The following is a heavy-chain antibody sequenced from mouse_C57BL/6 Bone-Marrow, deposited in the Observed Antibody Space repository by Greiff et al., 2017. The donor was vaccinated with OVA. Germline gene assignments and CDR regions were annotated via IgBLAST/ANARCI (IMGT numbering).Heavy chain of an antibody. Sequence: VQLQQPGAELVKPGASVKLSCKASGYTFTSYWMHWVKQRPGQGLEWIGMIHPNSGSTNYNEKFKSQATLTVDNSSSPAYMQLNRRTSEDSAVYYCERCNPARFAYWGQGTLVTVSA. J-gene: IGHJ3*01. CDR1: GYTFTSYW. D-gene: IGHD2-1*01. CDR3: ERCNPARFAY. CDR2: IHPNSGST. V-gene: IGHV1-64*01.